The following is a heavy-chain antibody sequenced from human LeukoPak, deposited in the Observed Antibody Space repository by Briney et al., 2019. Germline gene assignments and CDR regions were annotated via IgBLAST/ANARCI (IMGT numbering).Heavy chain of an antibody. CDR2: ISGSGGST. J-gene: IGHJ4*02. CDR3: ACITIFGVASY. V-gene: IGHV3-23*01. D-gene: IGHD3-3*01. CDR1: GFTFSSYA. Sequence: QPGGSLNLSCAASGFTFSSYAMSWVRQAPGKGLEWVSAISGSGGSTYYADSVKGRFTISRDNSKNTLYLQMNSLRAEDTAVYYCACITIFGVASYWGQGTLVTVSS.